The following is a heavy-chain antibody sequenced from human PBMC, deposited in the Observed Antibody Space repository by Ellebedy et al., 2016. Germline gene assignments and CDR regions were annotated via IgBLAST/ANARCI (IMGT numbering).Heavy chain of an antibody. D-gene: IGHD5-24*01. CDR1: GYSFTSYW. CDR2: IDPSDSYT. Sequence: GESLKISXKGSGYSFTSYWISWVRQMPGKGLEWMGRIDPSDSYTNYSPSFQGHVTISADKSISTAYLQWSSLKASDTAMYYCARHGRGGYNRGWFDPWGQGTLVTVSS. CDR3: ARHGRGGYNRGWFDP. V-gene: IGHV5-10-1*01. J-gene: IGHJ5*02.